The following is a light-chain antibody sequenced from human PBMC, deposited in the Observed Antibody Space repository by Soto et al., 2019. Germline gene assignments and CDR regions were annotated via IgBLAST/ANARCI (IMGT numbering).Light chain of an antibody. V-gene: IGKV3-20*01. CDR2: GAS. CDR3: QEYLQWPPGM. CDR1: QSVSSSY. J-gene: IGKJ1*01. Sequence: IVLTQSPGTLSLSPXERATLSCTASQSVSSSYLAWYQQKPGQAPRLLIYGASSRATGIPDRFSGSGSGTDFTLTISRLEPEDFAVYYCQEYLQWPPGMFGQGTKVDIK.